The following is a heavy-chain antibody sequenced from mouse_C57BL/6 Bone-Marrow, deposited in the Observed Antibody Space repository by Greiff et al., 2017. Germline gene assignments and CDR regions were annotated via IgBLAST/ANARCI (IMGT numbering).Heavy chain of an antibody. CDR1: GFSLTSYG. V-gene: IGHV2-6*01. J-gene: IGHJ3*01. D-gene: IGHD2-3*01. CDR3: ASGWLLAY. CDR2: IWGVGST. Sequence: VHLVESGPGLVAPSQSLSITCTVSGFSLTSYGVDWVRQSPGKGLEWLGVIWGVGSTNYNSALKSRLSISKDNSKSQVFLKMNRLQTDDTAMYYCASGWLLAYWGQGTLVTVSA.